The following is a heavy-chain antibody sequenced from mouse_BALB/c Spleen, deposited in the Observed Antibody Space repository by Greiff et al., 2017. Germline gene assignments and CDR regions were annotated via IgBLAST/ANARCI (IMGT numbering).Heavy chain of an antibody. CDR1: GFTFSSYA. D-gene: IGHD2-1*01. CDR2: ISSGGSYT. CDR3: AREDGNYAMDY. J-gene: IGHJ4*01. Sequence: EVQGVESGGGLVKPGGSLKLSCAASGFTFSSYAMSWVRQSPEKRLEWVAEISSGGSYTYYPDTVTGRFTISRDNAKNTLYLEMSSLRSEDTAMYYCAREDGNYAMDYWGQGTSVTVSS. V-gene: IGHV5-9-4*01.